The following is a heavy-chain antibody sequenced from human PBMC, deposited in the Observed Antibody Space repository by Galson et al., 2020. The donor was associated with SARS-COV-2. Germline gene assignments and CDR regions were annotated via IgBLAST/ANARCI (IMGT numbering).Heavy chain of an antibody. CDR2: ISGSGGNI. CDR1: GFTFSNYA. V-gene: IGHV3-23*01. Sequence: GGSLRLSCAASGFTFSNYAMSWVRQAPGKGLEWVSAISGSGGNIYYADSVKGRFTISRDNSKNTLYLQMNSLRAEDTAVYYCAKDSCSGGSCYSSNDYYYYGVDVWGQGTTVTVSS. J-gene: IGHJ6*02. CDR3: AKDSCSGGSCYSSNDYYYYGVDV. D-gene: IGHD2-15*01.